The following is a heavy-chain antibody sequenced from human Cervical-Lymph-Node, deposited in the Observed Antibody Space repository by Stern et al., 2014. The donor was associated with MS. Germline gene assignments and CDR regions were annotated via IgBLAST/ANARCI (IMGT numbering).Heavy chain of an antibody. J-gene: IGHJ5*02. CDR2: IIPIVGLP. CDR1: GGTFSSSYA. D-gene: IGHD2-15*01. Sequence: QVQLVESGAEVKKPASSVNVSCKASGGTFSSSYAVSWVRQAPGQGLEWMGRIIPIVGLPNYAQKFQTRLTITADKSTSTVYMELSSLTSEDTAVYYCARGIVTNRPAATLHNLFDHWGQGTLVTVSS. CDR3: ARGIVTNRPAATLHNLFDH. V-gene: IGHV1-69*09.